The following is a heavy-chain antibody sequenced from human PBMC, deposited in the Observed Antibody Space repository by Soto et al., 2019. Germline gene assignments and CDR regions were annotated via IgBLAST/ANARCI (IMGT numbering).Heavy chain of an antibody. V-gene: IGHV5-51*01. D-gene: IGHD1-7*01. Sequence: GESLKISCKGSGYSFSNYWIACVCQMPGKGLEGMGIIHPADSDTRYSPSFQGQVTISVDKSISTAYVQWSNLNASDTAIYYCARHSFTGGGTRYGLEVWGQGTTVTVSS. CDR3: ARHSFTGGGTRYGLEV. CDR2: IHPADSDT. CDR1: GYSFSNYW. J-gene: IGHJ6*02.